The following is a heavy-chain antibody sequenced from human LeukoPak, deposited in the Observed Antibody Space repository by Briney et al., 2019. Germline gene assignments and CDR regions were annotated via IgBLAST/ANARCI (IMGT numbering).Heavy chain of an antibody. J-gene: IGHJ6*03. CDR3: ARDQVPQYNTNWDGNYMDV. V-gene: IGHV3-74*01. CDR2: INSDGSRT. CDR1: GFTFSSHW. D-gene: IGHD1-14*01. Sequence: PGGSLRLSCAASGFTFSSHWMHWVRQAPGKGLVWVSRINSDGSRTSYADSMKGRFTISRDNAKNTLYPQMNSLRAEDTAVYYCARDQVPQYNTNWDGNYMDVWGKGTTVTVSS.